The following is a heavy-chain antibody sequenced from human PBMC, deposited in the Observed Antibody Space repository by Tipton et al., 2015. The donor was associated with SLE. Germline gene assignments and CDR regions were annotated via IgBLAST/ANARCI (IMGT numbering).Heavy chain of an antibody. CDR1: GYTFTSYG. D-gene: IGHD3-3*01. CDR2: ISAYNGNT. V-gene: IGHV1-18*01. CDR3: ARGDSITIFGVVITIGWFDP. J-gene: IGHJ5*02. Sequence: QLVQSGAEVKKPGASVKVSCKASGYTFTSYGISWVRQAPGQGLEWMGWISAYNGNTNYAQKLQGRVTMTTDTSTSTAYMELRSLRSGDTAVYYCARGDSITIFGVVITIGWFDPWGQGTLVTVSS.